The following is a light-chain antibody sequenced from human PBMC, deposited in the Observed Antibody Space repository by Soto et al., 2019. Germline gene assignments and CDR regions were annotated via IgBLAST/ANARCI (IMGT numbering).Light chain of an antibody. Sequence: EIVMTQSPATLSVSPGEKATLSCRASQGVNNNLAWYQQKPGQAPRLLIYFASTRATGIPARFSGSGSGTEFSLTISSLQSEDFAVYYCQQYSKWPLTFGGGTKVETK. V-gene: IGKV3-15*01. CDR2: FAS. J-gene: IGKJ4*01. CDR1: QGVNNN. CDR3: QQYSKWPLT.